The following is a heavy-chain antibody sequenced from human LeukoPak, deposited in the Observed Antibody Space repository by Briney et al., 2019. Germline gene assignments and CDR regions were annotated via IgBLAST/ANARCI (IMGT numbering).Heavy chain of an antibody. V-gene: IGHV3-7*01. J-gene: IGHJ6*03. CDR2: IKQDGSDK. CDR1: GFTFSDNW. CDR3: ARDHHHRLWDDYYYYMDV. Sequence: GGSLRLSCAASGFTFSDNWMSWVRQAPGKGLEWVANIKQDGSDKYYVDSVKGRFTISRDNAKNSLYLQMNSLRAEDTAVYYCARDHHHRLWDDYYYYMDVWGKGTTVTISS. D-gene: IGHD3-16*02.